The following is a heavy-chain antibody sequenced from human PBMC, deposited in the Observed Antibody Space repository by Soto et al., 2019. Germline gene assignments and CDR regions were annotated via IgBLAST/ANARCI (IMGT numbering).Heavy chain of an antibody. D-gene: IGHD5-12*01. J-gene: IGHJ4*02. CDR3: ARGQEGIVATH. CDR1: GGSLTGYY. V-gene: IGHV4-34*01. CDR2: VKDGGST. Sequence: QVQLQQWGAGLLKPSETLSLTCTVNGGSLTGYYWRWIRQPPGKGLEWIGEVKDGGSTNYSPSLRGRVSISADTSKNQFSLRLNSVTAADTAVYFCARGQEGIVATHWDQGALVTVSS.